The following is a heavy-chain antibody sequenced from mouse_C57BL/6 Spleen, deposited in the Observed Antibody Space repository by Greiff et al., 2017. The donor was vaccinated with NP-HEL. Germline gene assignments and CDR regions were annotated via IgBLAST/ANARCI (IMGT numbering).Heavy chain of an antibody. CDR1: GYTFTSYG. J-gene: IGHJ4*01. V-gene: IGHV1-81*01. CDR2: IYPRSGNT. CDR3: ARGSTTVVAEDAMDY. D-gene: IGHD1-1*01. Sequence: QVQLKQSGAELARPGASVKLSCKASGYTFTSYGISWVKQRTGQGLEWIGEIYPRSGNTYYNEKFKGKATLTADKSSSTAYMELRSLTSEDSAVYFCARGSTTVVAEDAMDYWGQGTSVTVSS.